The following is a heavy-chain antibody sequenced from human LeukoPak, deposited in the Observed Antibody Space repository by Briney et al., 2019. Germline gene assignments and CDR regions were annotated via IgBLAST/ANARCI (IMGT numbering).Heavy chain of an antibody. CDR3: ARVGGYSYGFFDY. Sequence: PGGSLRLSCAASGFTVSSNYMSWVRQAPGKGLEWVSVIYSGGSTYYADSVKGRFTISRDNSKNTLYLQMNSLRAEDTAVYYCARVGGYSYGFFDYWGQGTLVTVSS. V-gene: IGHV3-53*01. CDR2: IYSGGST. J-gene: IGHJ4*02. CDR1: GFTVSSNY. D-gene: IGHD5-18*01.